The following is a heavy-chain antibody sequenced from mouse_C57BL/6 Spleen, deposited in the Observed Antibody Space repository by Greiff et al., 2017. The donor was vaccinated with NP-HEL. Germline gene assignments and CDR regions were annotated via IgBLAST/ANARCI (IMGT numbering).Heavy chain of an antibody. V-gene: IGHV14-4*01. J-gene: IGHJ3*01. Sequence: VQLKQSGAELVRPGASVKLSCTASGFNIKDDYMHWVKQRPEQGLEWIGWIDPENGDTEYASKFQGKATITADTSSNTAYLQLSSLISEDTAVYYCTNGYDGSWFAYWGQGTLVTVSA. CDR3: TNGYDGSWFAY. CDR1: GFNIKDDY. D-gene: IGHD2-2*01. CDR2: IDPENGDT.